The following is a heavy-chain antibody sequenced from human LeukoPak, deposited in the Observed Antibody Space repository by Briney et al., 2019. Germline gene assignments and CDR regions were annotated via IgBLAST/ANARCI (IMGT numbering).Heavy chain of an antibody. CDR1: GGSISSYY. V-gene: IGHV4-59*01. CDR2: IYYSGST. J-gene: IGHJ5*02. CDR3: ARDLRDYYDSSGYWFDP. D-gene: IGHD3-22*01. Sequence: PSESLSLTCTVSGGSISSYYWSWIRQPPGKGLEWIGYIYYSGSTNYNPSLKSRVTISVDTSKNQFSLKLRSVTAADTAVYYCARDLRDYYDSSGYWFDPWGQGTLVTVSS.